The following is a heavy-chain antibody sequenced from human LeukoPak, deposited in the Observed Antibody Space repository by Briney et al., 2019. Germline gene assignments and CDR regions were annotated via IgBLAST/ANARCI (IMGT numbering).Heavy chain of an antibody. CDR2: ITGSGNTI. V-gene: IGHV3-11*01. J-gene: IGHJ4*02. D-gene: IGHD6-13*01. Sequence: PGGSLRLSCAASGLTFNNYAMSWARQAPGKGLEWVSYITGSGNTIYYADSVKGRFTISRDNAKNSLYLQMNSLRAEDTAVYYCARGGAAAEYFDYWGQGTLVTVSS. CDR3: ARGGAAAEYFDY. CDR1: GLTFNNYA.